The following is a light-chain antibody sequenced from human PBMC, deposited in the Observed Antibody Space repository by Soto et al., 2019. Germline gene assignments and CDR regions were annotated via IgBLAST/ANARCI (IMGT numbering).Light chain of an antibody. V-gene: IGKV3-11*01. CDR2: DVS. J-gene: IGKJ1*01. CDR3: QQRDSWPRT. Sequence: VVLTQSPVTLSLAPLGVATLSCMASQSVSGYLAWYQQKPGQAPRLLIYDVSNRATGIPARFSGSGSGTDFTLTISSLEPDDFVVYYCQQRDSWPRTFGQGTKVDIK. CDR1: QSVSGY.